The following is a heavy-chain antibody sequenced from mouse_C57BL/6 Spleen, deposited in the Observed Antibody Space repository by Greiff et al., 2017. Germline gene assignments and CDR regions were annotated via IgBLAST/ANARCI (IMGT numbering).Heavy chain of an antibody. CDR3: AREGGGLRAYFDV. Sequence: VQLQQPGAELVKPGASVKMSCKASGYTFTSYWITWVKQRPGQGLEWIGDIYPGSGSTNYNEKFKSKATLTVDTSSSTAYMQLSSLTSEDSAVYYCAREGGGLRAYFDVWGTGTTVTVSS. CDR2: IYPGSGST. J-gene: IGHJ1*03. CDR1: GYTFTSYW. D-gene: IGHD2-4*01. V-gene: IGHV1-55*01.